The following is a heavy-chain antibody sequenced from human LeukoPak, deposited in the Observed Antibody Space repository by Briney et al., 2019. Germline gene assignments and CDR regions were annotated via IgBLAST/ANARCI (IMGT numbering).Heavy chain of an antibody. V-gene: IGHV3-30-3*01. Sequence: GGSLRLSCAASGFTFSSYAMHWVRQAPGKGLECVAVISYDGSNKYYADSVKGRFTISRDNSKNTLYLQVNSLRAEDTAVYYCAKPPGYCSSTSCHLPDYWGQGTLVTVSS. CDR1: GFTFSSYA. CDR2: ISYDGSNK. J-gene: IGHJ4*02. CDR3: AKPPGYCSSTSCHLPDY. D-gene: IGHD2-2*01.